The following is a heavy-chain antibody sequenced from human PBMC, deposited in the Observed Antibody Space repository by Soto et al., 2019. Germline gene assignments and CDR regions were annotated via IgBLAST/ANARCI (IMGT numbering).Heavy chain of an antibody. V-gene: IGHV3-33*01. CDR1: GFTFSSYG. J-gene: IGHJ4*02. CDR3: ARAERNILTGYSPDY. CDR2: IWYDGSNK. Sequence: ESGGGVVQPGRSLRLSCAASGFTFSSYGMHWVRQAPGKGLEWVAVIWYDGSNKYYADSVKGRFTIPRDNSKNTLYLQMNSLRAEDTAVYYCARAERNILTGYSPDYWGQGTLVTVSS. D-gene: IGHD3-9*01.